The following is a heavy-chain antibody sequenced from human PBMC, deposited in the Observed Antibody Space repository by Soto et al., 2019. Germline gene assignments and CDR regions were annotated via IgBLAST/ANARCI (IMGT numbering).Heavy chain of an antibody. Sequence: ASVKVSCKASGYTFTSYAMHWVRQAPGQRLEWMGWINAGNGNTKYSQKFQGRVTITRDTSASTAYMELSSLRSEDTAVYYCAREGCLYYYDVLGDAFAIWGQGTMVTVSS. CDR2: INAGNGNT. D-gene: IGHD3-22*01. J-gene: IGHJ3*02. V-gene: IGHV1-3*01. CDR3: AREGCLYYYDVLGDAFAI. CDR1: GYTFTSYA.